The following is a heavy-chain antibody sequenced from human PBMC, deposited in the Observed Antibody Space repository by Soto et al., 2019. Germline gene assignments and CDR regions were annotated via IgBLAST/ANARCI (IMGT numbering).Heavy chain of an antibody. CDR3: ARGRYDSSGYYFPGEFDY. V-gene: IGHV4-59*12. D-gene: IGHD3-22*01. CDR1: GGSISSYY. J-gene: IGHJ4*02. Sequence: SETLSLTCTVSGGSISSYYWSWIRQPPGKGLEWIGYIYYSGSTYYNPSLKSRVTISVDTSKNQFSLKLSSVTAADTAVYYCARGRYDSSGYYFPGEFDYWGQGTLVTVSS. CDR2: IYYSGST.